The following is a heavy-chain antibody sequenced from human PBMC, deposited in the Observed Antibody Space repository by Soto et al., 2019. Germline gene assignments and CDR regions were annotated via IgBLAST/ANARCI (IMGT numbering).Heavy chain of an antibody. CDR2: ISAYNGNT. CDR1: GYTFTSYG. CDR3: ARGGGATRQWLTLDY. D-gene: IGHD6-19*01. Sequence: QVQLVQSGAEVKKPGASVKVSCKASGYTFTSYGISWVRQAPGQGLEWMGWISAYNGNTNYAQKLQGRVTMTTDTSTSTAYRERRSLRSDDTAVYYWARGGGATRQWLTLDYWGQGTLVTVSS. J-gene: IGHJ4*02. V-gene: IGHV1-18*04.